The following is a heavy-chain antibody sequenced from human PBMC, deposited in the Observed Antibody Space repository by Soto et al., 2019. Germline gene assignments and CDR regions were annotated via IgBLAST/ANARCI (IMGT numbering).Heavy chain of an antibody. Sequence: QVQLVQSGGEVKKPGASVKVSCKPSGYSFTTYGISWVRQAPGQGLEWMGWISAYNGNTNYAQKLQDRVTMTTDTSTSTAYMELRSLRSDDTAVYYCAREGPAPYYYYGMDVWGQGSKVTVSS. CDR1: GYSFTTYG. J-gene: IGHJ6*02. CDR2: ISAYNGNT. V-gene: IGHV1-18*01. CDR3: AREGPAPYYYYGMDV.